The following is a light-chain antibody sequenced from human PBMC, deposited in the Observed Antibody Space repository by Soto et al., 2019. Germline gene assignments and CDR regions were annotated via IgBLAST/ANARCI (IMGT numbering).Light chain of an antibody. Sequence: QSVLTQPPSASGTPGQRVTISCSGSSSNIRINYVYWYQHLPGTAPKLLIYRNNQRPSGVPDRFSGSKSGTSASLAISWLRSEDEADYYCAAWDDGLSGWVFGGGTKLTVL. CDR1: SSNIRINY. V-gene: IGLV1-47*01. CDR3: AAWDDGLSGWV. CDR2: RNN. J-gene: IGLJ3*02.